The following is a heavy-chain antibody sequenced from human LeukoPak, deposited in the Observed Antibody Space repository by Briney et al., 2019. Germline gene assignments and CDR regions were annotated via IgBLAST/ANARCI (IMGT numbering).Heavy chain of an antibody. CDR2: IKQDGSEK. D-gene: IGHD2-2*01. CDR1: GFTFGDYA. CDR3: ARLLGPDTDF. V-gene: IGHV3-7*01. J-gene: IGHJ4*02. Sequence: GGSLRLSCTASGFTFGDYAMSWFRQAPGKGLEWVANIKQDGSEKYYVDSVKGRFTISRDNAKNSLYLQMTSLRAEDTAVYYCARLLGPDTDFWGQGTLVTVSS.